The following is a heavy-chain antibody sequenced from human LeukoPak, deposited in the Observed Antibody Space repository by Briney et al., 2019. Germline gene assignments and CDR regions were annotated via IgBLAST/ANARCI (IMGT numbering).Heavy chain of an antibody. D-gene: IGHD4-17*01. CDR3: ARALEDYGDYALWY. Sequence: PGGSLRLSCAISGFTFSGCELTWVRQAPGKGLEWISYISRSGNTIYYADSVKGRFTTSRDNAKNSLYLQMNSLRAEDAAVYYCARALEDYGDYALWYWGQGTLVTVSS. CDR1: GFTFSGCE. CDR2: ISRSGNTI. V-gene: IGHV3-48*03. J-gene: IGHJ4*02.